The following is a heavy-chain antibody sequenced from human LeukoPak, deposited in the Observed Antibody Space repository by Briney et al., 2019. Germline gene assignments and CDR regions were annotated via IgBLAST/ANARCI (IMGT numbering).Heavy chain of an antibody. CDR1: GGSITTYY. CDR3: ARAQLNLLVDFGMDV. Sequence: SETLSLTCTVSGGSITTYYWTWIRQPPGKGLEWIGYINYSGSTNYNPSLKSRVTISVDTSKNQFSLKLSSVTAADTAVYYCARAQLNLLVDFGMDVWGQGTTVTVSS. CDR2: INYSGST. J-gene: IGHJ6*02. V-gene: IGHV4-59*01. D-gene: IGHD1-1*01.